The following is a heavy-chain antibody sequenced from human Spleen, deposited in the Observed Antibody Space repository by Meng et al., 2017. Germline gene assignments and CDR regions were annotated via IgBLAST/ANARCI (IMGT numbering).Heavy chain of an antibody. CDR3: ARVTVGYYFDY. CDR1: GGSFSGYY. CDR2: INHSGST. J-gene: IGHJ4*02. Sequence: GSLRLSCAVYGGSFSGYYWSWIRQPPGKGLEWIGEINHSGSTNYNPSLKSRVTISVDTSKNQFSLKLSAVTAADTAVYYCARVTVGYYFDYWGQGTLVTVSS. V-gene: IGHV4-34*01. D-gene: IGHD1-20*01.